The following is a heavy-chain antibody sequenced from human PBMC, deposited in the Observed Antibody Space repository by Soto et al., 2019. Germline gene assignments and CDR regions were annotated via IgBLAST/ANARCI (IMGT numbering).Heavy chain of an antibody. Sequence: PGGSLCPSCGSYGFRLRSYSMSRVQQAPGKRQVCVEVISYDGSNKYYVGGGRGRVTITRDNAKNTLYLQMNSLRAEDTAVYYCAKDMVRGPRPNYYYSGMDVWGQGTTVTVSS. CDR2: ISYDGSNK. V-gene: IGHV3-30*18. J-gene: IGHJ6*02. D-gene: IGHD3-10*01. CDR1: GFRLRSYS. CDR3: AKDMVRGPRPNYYYSGMDV.